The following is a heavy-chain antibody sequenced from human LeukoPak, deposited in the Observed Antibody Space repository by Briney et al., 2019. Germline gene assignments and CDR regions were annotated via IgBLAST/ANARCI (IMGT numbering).Heavy chain of an antibody. J-gene: IGHJ3*02. CDR3: ARTSYGDYHAFDI. D-gene: IGHD4-17*01. CDR2: IYYSGST. Sequence: KSSETLSLTCTVSGGSISSGGYYWSWIRQHPGKGLEWIGYIYYSGSTYYNPSLKSRVTISVDTSKNQFSLKLSSVTAADTAVYYCARTSYGDYHAFDIWGQGTMVTVSS. CDR1: GGSISSGGYY. V-gene: IGHV4-31*03.